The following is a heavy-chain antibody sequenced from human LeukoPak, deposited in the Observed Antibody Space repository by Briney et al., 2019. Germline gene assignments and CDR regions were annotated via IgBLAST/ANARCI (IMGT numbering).Heavy chain of an antibody. J-gene: IGHJ3*02. CDR2: TYYRSKWYN. V-gene: IGHV6-1*01. Sequence: SQTLSLTCAIFGDSVSSSSAAWNWIRQSPSRGLEWLGRTYYRSKWYNDYAVSVKSRITINPDTSKNQFSLQLNSVTPEDTAVYYCAREGDCSGGSCYVGDAFDIWGQGTMVTVSS. CDR3: AREGDCSGGSCYVGDAFDI. D-gene: IGHD2-15*01. CDR1: GDSVSSSSAA.